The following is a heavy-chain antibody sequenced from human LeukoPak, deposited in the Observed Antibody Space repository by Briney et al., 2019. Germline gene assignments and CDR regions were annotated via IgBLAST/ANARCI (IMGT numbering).Heavy chain of an antibody. Sequence: GGSLRLSCAASGFTFSSYAMSWVRQAPGKGLEWVSAISGSGGSTYYADSVKGRFTISRDNSKNTLYLQMNNLRSDDTAVYYCASPFNSGPYVVAGYWGQGTLVTVSS. CDR3: ASPFNSGPYVVAGY. J-gene: IGHJ4*02. V-gene: IGHV3-23*01. CDR2: ISGSGGST. D-gene: IGHD2-2*01. CDR1: GFTFSSYA.